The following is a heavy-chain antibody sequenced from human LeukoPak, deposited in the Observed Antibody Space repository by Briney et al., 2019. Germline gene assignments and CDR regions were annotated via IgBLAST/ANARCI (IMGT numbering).Heavy chain of an antibody. D-gene: IGHD6-13*01. CDR3: AKDGEQQLDPDAFDI. J-gene: IGHJ3*02. CDR2: ISYDGSNK. V-gene: IGHV3-30*18. CDR1: GFTFSSYG. Sequence: PGGSLRLSCAASGFTFSSYGMHWVRQAPGKGLEWVAVISYDGSNKYYADSVKGRFTISRDNSKNTLYLQMNSLRAEDTAVYYCAKDGEQQLDPDAFDIWGQGTMVTVSS.